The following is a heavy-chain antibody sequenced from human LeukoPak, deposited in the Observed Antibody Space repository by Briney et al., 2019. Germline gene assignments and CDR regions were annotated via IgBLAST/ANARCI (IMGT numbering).Heavy chain of an antibody. V-gene: IGHV4-59*01. D-gene: IGHD3-10*01. Sequence: SETLSLTCTVSGDSINTYYWSWIRQPPGKGLEWIGHIYYSGDVNYNPSLKSRITISLDTSLSQFSLKLNSLTASDTAVYYCAKEGYGSGSYGWLDPWGQGTLVTVSS. CDR2: IYYSGDV. CDR1: GDSINTYY. CDR3: AKEGYGSGSYGWLDP. J-gene: IGHJ5*02.